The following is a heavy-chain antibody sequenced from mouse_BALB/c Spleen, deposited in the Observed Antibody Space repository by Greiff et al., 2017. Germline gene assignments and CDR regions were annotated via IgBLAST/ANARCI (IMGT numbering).Heavy chain of an antibody. Sequence: QVQLQQSGPELVKPGASVRISCKASGYTFTSYYIHWVKQRPGQGLEWIGWIYPGNVNTKYNEKFKGKATLTADKSSSTAYMQLSSLTSEDSAVYFCARGATATGAMDYWGQGTSVTVSS. J-gene: IGHJ4*01. CDR1: GYTFTSYY. CDR3: ARGATATGAMDY. CDR2: IYPGNVNT. V-gene: IGHV1S56*01. D-gene: IGHD1-2*01.